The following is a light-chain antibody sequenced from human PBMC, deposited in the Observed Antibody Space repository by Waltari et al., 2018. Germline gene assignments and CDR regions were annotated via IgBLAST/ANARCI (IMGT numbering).Light chain of an antibody. V-gene: IGKV1-5*03. Sequence: DIQITQSPSTLSASVGDRVNITCRASQSINNWLAWYQQKPGKAPKLLIYKASTLESGVPSRFSGSGSGTEFTLTISSLQPDDFATYYCQQYDSYSVTLTFGPGTKVDIK. J-gene: IGKJ3*01. CDR3: QQYDSYSVTLT. CDR2: KAS. CDR1: QSINNW.